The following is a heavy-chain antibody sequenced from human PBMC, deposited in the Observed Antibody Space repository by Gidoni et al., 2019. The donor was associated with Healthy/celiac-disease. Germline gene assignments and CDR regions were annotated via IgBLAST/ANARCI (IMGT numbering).Heavy chain of an antibody. CDR3: ARGFRPYYFDY. V-gene: IGHV4-34*01. CDR1: GGSVSGYY. Sequence: HVQLQQWGAGLLKPSETLSLTCAVYGGSVSGYYWSWIRQPPGKGLEWIGEINHRGSTNYNPSLKSRVIISVDTSKNQFSLKLSSVTAADTAVYYCARGFRPYYFDYWGQGTLVTVSS. CDR2: INHRGST. J-gene: IGHJ4*02.